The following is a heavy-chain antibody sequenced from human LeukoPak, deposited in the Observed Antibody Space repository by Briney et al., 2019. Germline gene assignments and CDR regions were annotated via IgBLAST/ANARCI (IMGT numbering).Heavy chain of an antibody. V-gene: IGHV6-1*01. J-gene: IGHJ4*02. CDR2: TYYRSKWHN. D-gene: IGHD1-26*01. CDR3: ARDAVGASLFEY. CDR1: GDSVSNNVAV. Sequence: SQTLSLTCVISGDSVSNNVAVWNWIRQSPSRGLEWLGKTYYRSKWHNHYAVSMESRITISPDTSKNQFYLQLDSVTPEDTAVYYCARDAVGASLFEYWGQGTLVTVSS.